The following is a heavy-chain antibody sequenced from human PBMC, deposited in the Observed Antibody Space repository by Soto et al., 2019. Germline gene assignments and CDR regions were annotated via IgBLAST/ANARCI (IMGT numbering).Heavy chain of an antibody. CDR3: ARVWGGAFDI. V-gene: IGHV4-4*02. J-gene: IGHJ3*02. D-gene: IGHD3-10*01. CDR1: GDSISSMNW. Sequence: PSETLSLTCAVSGDSISSMNWWSWIRQPPGKGLEWIGDIYHSGSTNYNPSLKSRVTISVDTSKNQFSLKLSSVTAADTAVYYCARVWGGAFDIWGQGTMVTVS. CDR2: IYHSGST.